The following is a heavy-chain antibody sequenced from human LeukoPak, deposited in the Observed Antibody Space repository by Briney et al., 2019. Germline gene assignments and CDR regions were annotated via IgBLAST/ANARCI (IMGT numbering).Heavy chain of an antibody. Sequence: SETLSLTCTVSGGSISSSSYYWGWIRQPPGKGLEWIGSIYYSGSTYYNPSLKSRVTISVDTSKNQFSLKLSSVTAADTAVYYCARDVRIAAAGPDYFDYWGQGTLVTVSS. CDR1: GGSISSSSYY. D-gene: IGHD6-13*01. J-gene: IGHJ4*02. CDR2: IYYSGST. CDR3: ARDVRIAAAGPDYFDY. V-gene: IGHV4-39*07.